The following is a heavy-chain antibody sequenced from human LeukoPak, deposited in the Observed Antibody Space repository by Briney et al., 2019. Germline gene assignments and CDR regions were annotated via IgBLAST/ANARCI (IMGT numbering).Heavy chain of an antibody. CDR1: GFTFSSYA. J-gene: IGHJ4*02. V-gene: IGHV3-64D*06. D-gene: IGHD3-16*02. CDR2: ISSNGGST. Sequence: GSLRLSCSASGFTFSSYAMHWVRQAPGKGLEYVSAISSNGGSTYYADSVKGRFTISRDNSKNTLYLQMSSLRAEDTAGYYCVKDEGDYDYVWGSYRYTDDPGRQTPFDYWGQGTLVTVSS. CDR3: VKDEGDYDYVWGSYRYTDDPGRQTPFDY.